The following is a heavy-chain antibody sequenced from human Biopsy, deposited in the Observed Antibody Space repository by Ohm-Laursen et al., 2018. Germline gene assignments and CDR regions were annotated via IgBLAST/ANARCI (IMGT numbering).Heavy chain of an antibody. D-gene: IGHD6-25*01. Sequence: SETLYLTWTVSGGSISSYQWTWIRQPPGKGLEWIGYLYNTGGTNYNPSLKSRVTISVDTSKNQFSLKLRSVTAADTAVYYCAREAAIIDPRTRAFDYWGQGTLVTVSS. CDR3: AREAAIIDPRTRAFDY. J-gene: IGHJ4*02. CDR1: GGSISSYQ. V-gene: IGHV4-59*01. CDR2: LYNTGGT.